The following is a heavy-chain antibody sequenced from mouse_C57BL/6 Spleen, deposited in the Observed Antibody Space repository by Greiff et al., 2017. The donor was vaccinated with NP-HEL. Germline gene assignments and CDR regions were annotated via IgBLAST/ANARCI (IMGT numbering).Heavy chain of an antibody. J-gene: IGHJ4*01. CDR1: GYTFTSYW. V-gene: IGHV1-72*01. D-gene: IGHD2-4*01. CDR3: AMSTDYDNDVYAMDY. CDR2: IDPNSGGT. Sequence: QVQLQQPGAELVKPGASVKLSCKASGYTFTSYWMHWVKQRPGRGFEWIGRIDPNSGGTKYNEKFKSKATLTVDKPSSTAYMQLSSLTSEDSAVYYCAMSTDYDNDVYAMDYWGQGTSVTVSS.